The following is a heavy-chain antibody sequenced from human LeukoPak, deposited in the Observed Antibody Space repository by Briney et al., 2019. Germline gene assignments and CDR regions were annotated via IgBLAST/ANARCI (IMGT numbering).Heavy chain of an antibody. V-gene: IGHV4-59*11. J-gene: IGHJ4*02. CDR1: GSSISSHY. CDR3: ARATATFVDY. CDR2: IYYSGST. Sequence: SETLSLTCTASGSSISSHYWSWIRQPPGKGLEWIGYIYYSGSTNYNPSLKSRVTISVDTSKNQFSLKLSSVTAADTAVYYCARATATFVDYWGQGTLVTVSS. D-gene: IGHD2-15*01.